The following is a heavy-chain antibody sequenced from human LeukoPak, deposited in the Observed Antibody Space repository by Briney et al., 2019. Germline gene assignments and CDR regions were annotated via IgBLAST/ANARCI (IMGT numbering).Heavy chain of an antibody. CDR2: IYYSGST. Sequence: SETLSLTCTVSGGSISSSSYYWGWIRQPPGKGLEWIGSIYYSGSTYYNPSLKSRVTISVDTSKNQFSLKLSSVTAADTAVYYCARDTSGRRYFDWQQSGGRGAFDIWGQGTMVTVSS. CDR3: ARDTSGRRYFDWQQSGGRGAFDI. D-gene: IGHD3-9*01. CDR1: GGSISSSSYY. J-gene: IGHJ3*02. V-gene: IGHV4-39*01.